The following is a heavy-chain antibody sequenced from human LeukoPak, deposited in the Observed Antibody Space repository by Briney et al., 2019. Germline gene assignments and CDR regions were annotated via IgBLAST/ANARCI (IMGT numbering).Heavy chain of an antibody. V-gene: IGHV3-30-3*01. J-gene: IGHJ4*02. CDR1: GFTFSSYA. CDR2: ISYDGSNK. Sequence: PGGSLRLSCAASGFTFSSYAMHWVRQAPGKGLEWVAVISYDGSNKYYADSVKGRFTISRDNSKNTLYLQMNSLRAEDTAVYYCAKGDYGSSYWGQGTLVTVSS. D-gene: IGHD3-10*01. CDR3: AKGDYGSSY.